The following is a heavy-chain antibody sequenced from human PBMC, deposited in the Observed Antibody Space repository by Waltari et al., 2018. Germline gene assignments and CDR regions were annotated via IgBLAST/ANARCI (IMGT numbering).Heavy chain of an antibody. V-gene: IGHV4-4*02. J-gene: IGHJ4*02. CDR2: VRGDGRT. Sequence: QLQLQESGPGLVKPSGTLSLTCAVSGDSMTTSDCWSWVRQSPGKGLEWIGQVRGDGRTNYNPSVASRVTISPDTSTNQYSLRVTSATAADTAVYYCARDRGRGLYLDSWGQGILVTVSS. CDR1: GDSMTTSDC. D-gene: IGHD2-15*01. CDR3: ARDRGRGLYLDS.